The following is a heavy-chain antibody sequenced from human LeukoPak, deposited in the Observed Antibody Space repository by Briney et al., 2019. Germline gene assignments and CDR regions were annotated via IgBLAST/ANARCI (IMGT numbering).Heavy chain of an antibody. CDR2: IYHSGST. CDR1: GYSISSGYY. D-gene: IGHD3-10*01. V-gene: IGHV4-38-2*02. CDR3: AKEVRGTSPYWYFDL. J-gene: IGHJ2*01. Sequence: SETLSLTCTVSGYSISSGYYWGWIRQPPGKGLEWIGSIYHSGSTYYNPSLKSRVTISVDTSKNQFSLKLNSVTPEDTAVYYCAKEVRGTSPYWYFDLWGRGTLVTVSS.